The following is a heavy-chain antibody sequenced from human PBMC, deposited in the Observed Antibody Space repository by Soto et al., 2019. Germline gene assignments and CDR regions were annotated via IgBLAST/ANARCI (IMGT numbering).Heavy chain of an antibody. V-gene: IGHV3-30*03. CDR2: ISYDGSNK. D-gene: IGHD6-19*01. CDR1: GFTFSSYG. J-gene: IGHJ4*02. Sequence: GGSLRLSCAASGFTFSSYGMHWVRQAPGKGLEWVAVISYDGSNKYYADSVKGRFTISRDNSKNTLYLQMNSLRAEDTAVYYCARGIAVALLDYWGQGTLVTVS. CDR3: ARGIAVALLDY.